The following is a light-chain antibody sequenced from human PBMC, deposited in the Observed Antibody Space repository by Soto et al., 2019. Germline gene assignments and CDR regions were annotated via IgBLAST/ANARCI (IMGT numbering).Light chain of an antibody. Sequence: EIVMTQSPATLSVSPGERATLSCRASQSVSSNLAWYQQKPGQAPRLLIYGASTRATGIPARFSGRGSGTELTLTISSLQAEDFSVYYCQQYNNWPPLTFGQGTKLEIK. J-gene: IGKJ1*01. CDR1: QSVSSN. V-gene: IGKV3-15*01. CDR3: QQYNNWPPLT. CDR2: GAS.